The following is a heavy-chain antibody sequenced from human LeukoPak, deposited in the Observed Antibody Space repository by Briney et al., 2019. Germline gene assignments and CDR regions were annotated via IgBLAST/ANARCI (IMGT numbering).Heavy chain of an antibody. CDR2: INHSGST. D-gene: IGHD2/OR15-2a*01. V-gene: IGHV4-34*01. CDR3: ARASMVPNYYFDY. Sequence: PSETLSLTCAVYGGSFSGYYWSWIRQPPGKGLEWIGEINHSGSTNYNPSLKSRVTISVDTSKNQFSLKLSSVTAADTAVYYCARASMVPNYYFDYWGQGTLVTVSS. J-gene: IGHJ4*02. CDR1: GGSFSGYY.